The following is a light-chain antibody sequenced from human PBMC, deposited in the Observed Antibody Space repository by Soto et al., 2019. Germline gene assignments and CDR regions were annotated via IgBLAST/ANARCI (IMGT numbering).Light chain of an antibody. CDR1: QSVSSPY. J-gene: IGKJ3*01. Sequence: EVVLTQSPVTLSLSPGERATLSCRASQSVSSPYLAWYQQKPGQPPRLLIYGASSRATDIPDRFIGSGSGTEFPLTIARLAPEDFAMYYCQQYGSSPFTFGPGTKGDI. CDR2: GAS. V-gene: IGKV3-20*01. CDR3: QQYGSSPFT.